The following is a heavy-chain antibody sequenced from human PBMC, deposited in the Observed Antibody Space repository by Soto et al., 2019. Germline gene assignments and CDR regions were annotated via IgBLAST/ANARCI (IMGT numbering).Heavy chain of an antibody. CDR1: GFTFSSFH. CDR3: ARVVVVIPPGYYYAMDV. J-gene: IGHJ6*02. V-gene: IGHV3-48*02. D-gene: IGHD3-22*01. CDR2: IISSSDTI. Sequence: GGSLRLSCAASGFTFSSFHMNWVRQAPGRGLEWVAYIISSSDTIYYSDSVKGRFTISRDNGKISLFLQMNSLRDEDTAVYYCARVVVVIPPGYYYAMDVWGQGTTVTVSS.